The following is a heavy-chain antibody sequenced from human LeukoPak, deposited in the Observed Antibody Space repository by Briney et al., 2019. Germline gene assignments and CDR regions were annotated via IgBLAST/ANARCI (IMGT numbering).Heavy chain of an antibody. Sequence: PSETLSLTCTVSGGSISSGGYFWSWVRQPPGKGLEWFGYIYYSGSTYYNPSLKSRVTMSVDTSKNQFSLKLTSLIAADTAVYYCARGASNKGDSYKWFDPWGQGTLVTVSS. D-gene: IGHD3-16*01. J-gene: IGHJ5*02. CDR1: GGSISSGGYF. CDR3: ARGASNKGDSYKWFDP. V-gene: IGHV4-30-4*08. CDR2: IYYSGST.